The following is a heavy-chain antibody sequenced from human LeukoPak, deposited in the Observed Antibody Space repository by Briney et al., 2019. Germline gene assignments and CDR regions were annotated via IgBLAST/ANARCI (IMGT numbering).Heavy chain of an antibody. CDR1: GYTFTGYY. Sequence: ASVKVSCKAFGYTFTGYYMHWVRQAPGQGLEWMGWINPNSGGTNYAQKFQGRVTMTRDTSISTAYMELSRLRSDDTAVYYCARDLHGSGSYYNDWGQGTLVTVSS. J-gene: IGHJ4*02. CDR2: INPNSGGT. V-gene: IGHV1-2*02. CDR3: ARDLHGSGSYYND. D-gene: IGHD3-10*01.